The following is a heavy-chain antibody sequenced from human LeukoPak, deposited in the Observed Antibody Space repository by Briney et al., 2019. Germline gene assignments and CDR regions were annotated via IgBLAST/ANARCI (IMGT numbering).Heavy chain of an antibody. CDR1: GFTFSSYS. J-gene: IGHJ4*02. Sequence: GGSLRLSCAASGFTFSSYSMNWVRQAPGKGLEWVSYISSSSSTIYYADSVKGRFTISRDNAKNSLYLQMNSLRAEDTAVYYCARDRWLQSHHPSLPFDYWGQGTLVTVSS. D-gene: IGHD5-24*01. CDR3: ARDRWLQSHHPSLPFDY. CDR2: ISSSSSTI. V-gene: IGHV3-48*01.